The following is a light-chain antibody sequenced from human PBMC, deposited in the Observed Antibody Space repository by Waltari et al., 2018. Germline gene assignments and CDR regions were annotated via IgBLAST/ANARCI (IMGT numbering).Light chain of an antibody. CDR3: QVWDSSSDHWV. V-gene: IGLV3-21*02. J-gene: IGLJ3*02. CDR1: NIGSKR. CDR2: GDS. Sequence: SYVLTQPPSVSVAPGQPARITCGGNNIGSKRVHGYQQKLVQAPVLVVFGDSDRPSGPPERFAGSNSGNTATLTISRVEAGDEADYYCQVWDSSSDHWVFGGGTKLTVL.